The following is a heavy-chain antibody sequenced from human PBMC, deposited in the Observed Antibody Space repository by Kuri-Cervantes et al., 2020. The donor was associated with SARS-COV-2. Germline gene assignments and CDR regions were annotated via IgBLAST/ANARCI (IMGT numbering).Heavy chain of an antibody. J-gene: IGHJ3*02. V-gene: IGHV4-38-2*02. CDR1: GYSTSSGYY. D-gene: IGHD4-11*01. Sequence: SEILSLTCTFSGYSTSSGYYWGWIRLPPGKGLEWIGCISHSGKTYYNPSLKSRVTISVDTSKNQFSRKLSSVTAADTDVYYCARTYDTVTGDAFDIWGQGTMVPSPQ. CDR3: ARTYDTVTGDAFDI. CDR2: ISHSGKT.